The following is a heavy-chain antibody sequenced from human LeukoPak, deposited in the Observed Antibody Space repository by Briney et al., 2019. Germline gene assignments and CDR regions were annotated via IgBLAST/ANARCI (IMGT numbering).Heavy chain of an antibody. Sequence: PGGSLRLSCAASGFTFSSYGMHWVRQAPGKGLEWVAVISYDGSNKYYADSVKGRFTISRDNSKNTLYLQMNSLRAEDTAVYYCAKPPPDYYYGMDVWAKGPRSPSL. CDR3: AKPPPDYYYGMDV. J-gene: IGHJ6*02. CDR2: ISYDGSNK. CDR1: GFTFSSYG. V-gene: IGHV3-30*18.